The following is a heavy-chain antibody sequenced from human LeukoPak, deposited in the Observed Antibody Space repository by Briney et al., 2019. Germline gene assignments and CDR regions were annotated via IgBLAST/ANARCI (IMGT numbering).Heavy chain of an antibody. J-gene: IGHJ4*02. CDR3: SKGDCSGGTCLLPHDF. D-gene: IGHD2-15*01. CDR1: GFIFSNAW. CDR2: IKTKTDGETP. Sequence: PGGSLRLSCAASGFIFSNAWMSWVRQAPGKGLEWVGRIKTKTDGETPAYAAPVKGRFTISRDDSKNTLYLQMNNLRTDDTAVYYCSKGDCSGGTCLLPHDFWGRGTLVTVSS. V-gene: IGHV3-15*01.